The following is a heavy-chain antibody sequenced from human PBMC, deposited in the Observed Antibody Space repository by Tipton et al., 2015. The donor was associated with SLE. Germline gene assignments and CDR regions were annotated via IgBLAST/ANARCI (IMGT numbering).Heavy chain of an antibody. CDR2: INGGGGIR. CDR1: GFIFSNYE. Sequence: SLRLSCVGSGFIFSNYEINWVRQAPGKGLEWPSYINGGGGIRNYADSVKGRFTISRDNAKNSVSLLMDSLRVEDTAVYFCTRDPSTSTWDHFDSWGQGTLVTVSS. V-gene: IGHV3-48*03. J-gene: IGHJ4*02. CDR3: TRDPSTSTWDHFDS. D-gene: IGHD6-13*01.